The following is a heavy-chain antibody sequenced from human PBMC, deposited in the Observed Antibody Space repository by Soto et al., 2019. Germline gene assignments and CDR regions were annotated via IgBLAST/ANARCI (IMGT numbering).Heavy chain of an antibody. J-gene: IGHJ4*02. CDR2: ISWDSGTI. CDR1: GFTFDDCS. CDR3: VQGRYPTMASPLAN. D-gene: IGHD5-12*01. Sequence: EVQLVESGGGLVQPGKSLRLSCVASGFTFDDCSMHWVRQAPGKGLEWVSGISWDSGTIGYADSVKGRFSISRDGAKNSLYLQMNSLRVEDSALYYCVQGRYPTMASPLANWGQGTLVTVSS. V-gene: IGHV3-9*01.